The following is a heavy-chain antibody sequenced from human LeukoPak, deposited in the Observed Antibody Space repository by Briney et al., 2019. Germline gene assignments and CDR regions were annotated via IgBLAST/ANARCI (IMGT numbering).Heavy chain of an antibody. CDR2: INTDESKI. CDR3: ARDDSWYTFDY. J-gene: IGHJ4*02. Sequence: GGSLRLSCAASGFTFSSHWMHWVRQTPGKGLVWVSRINTDESKINHADSVKGRFTISRDNSKNTLYLQMGSLRAEGMAVYYCARDDSWYTFDYWGQGTLVTVSS. V-gene: IGHV3-74*01. CDR1: GFTFSSHW. D-gene: IGHD6-13*01.